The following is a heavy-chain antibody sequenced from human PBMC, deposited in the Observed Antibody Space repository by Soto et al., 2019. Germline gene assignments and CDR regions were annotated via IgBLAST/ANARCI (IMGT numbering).Heavy chain of an antibody. V-gene: IGHV4-4*02. CDR2: IFHDGST. D-gene: IGHD1-1*01. CDR3: ARDEYNDSSD. Sequence: QVHLQESGPGLVKPSGTLSLTCAVSGASISSGSWWSWVRQPPGMGLEWIGEIFHDGSTNYNPSLKSRVTMSVDKSKNYFSLELTSVTAADTALYYCARDEYNDSSDWGQGTLVTVSS. CDR1: GASISSGSW. J-gene: IGHJ4*02.